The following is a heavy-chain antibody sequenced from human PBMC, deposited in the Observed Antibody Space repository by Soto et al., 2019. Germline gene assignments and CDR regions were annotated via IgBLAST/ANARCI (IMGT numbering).Heavy chain of an antibody. CDR1: GYKFTAYY. D-gene: IGHD2-21*01. CDR2: INPYSGGA. Sequence: GASVKVSCKASGYKFTAYYIHWVRQAPGQGLEWIGWINPYSGGADLSQKFQGRVTMTRDTSISTAYMEVSSLRSDDTAVFYFARLMHYSHSGGSSHSGFDMWGQGTLVTVSS. CDR3: ARLMHYSHSGGSSHSGFDM. V-gene: IGHV1-2*02. J-gene: IGHJ3*02.